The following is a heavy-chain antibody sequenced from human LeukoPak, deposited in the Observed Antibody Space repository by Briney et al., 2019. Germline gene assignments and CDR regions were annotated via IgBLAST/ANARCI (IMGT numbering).Heavy chain of an antibody. CDR2: IYHSGST. CDR1: GGSISSYY. D-gene: IGHD5-18*01. J-gene: IGHJ4*02. Sequence: SETLSLTCTVSGGSISSYYWSWIRQPPGKGLEWIGYIYHSGSTYYNPSLKSRVTISVDRSKNQFSLKLSSVTAADTAVYYCARGELQLWSFDYWGQGTLVTVSS. V-gene: IGHV4-59*12. CDR3: ARGELQLWSFDY.